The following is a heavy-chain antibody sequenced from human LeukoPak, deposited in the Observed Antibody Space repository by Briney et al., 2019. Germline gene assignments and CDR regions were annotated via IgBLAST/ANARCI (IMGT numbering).Heavy chain of an antibody. Sequence: GGSLRLSCAASGFTFSSYGMPWVRQAPGKGLEWVAVISYDGSNKYYADSVKGRFTISRDNSKNTLYLQMNSLRAEDTAVYYCAKDSSSVPWFDPWGQGTLVTVSS. D-gene: IGHD6-6*01. J-gene: IGHJ5*02. CDR2: ISYDGSNK. V-gene: IGHV3-30*18. CDR3: AKDSSSVPWFDP. CDR1: GFTFSSYG.